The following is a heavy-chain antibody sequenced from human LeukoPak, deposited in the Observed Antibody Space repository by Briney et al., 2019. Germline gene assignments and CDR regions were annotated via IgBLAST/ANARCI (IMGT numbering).Heavy chain of an antibody. CDR1: GFTFSSYA. Sequence: GGSLRLSCAASGFTFSSYAMSWVRQAPGKGLEWVSAISGSGSNTYYADSVKGRFTISRDTSKNTLYLQMNSLRVEDTAIYYCAKGREAYSGSYTPFGYWGPGTLVTVSS. V-gene: IGHV3-23*01. CDR2: ISGSGSNT. J-gene: IGHJ4*02. CDR3: AKGREAYSGSYTPFGY. D-gene: IGHD1-26*01.